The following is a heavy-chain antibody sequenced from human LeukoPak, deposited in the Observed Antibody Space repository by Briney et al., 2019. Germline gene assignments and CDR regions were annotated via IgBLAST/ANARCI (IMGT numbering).Heavy chain of an antibody. J-gene: IGHJ4*02. V-gene: IGHV3-69-1*01. CDR3: AKDRANWAIDD. Sequence: GGSLRLSCVASGFTFTDHPMNWVRQDPGKGLEWISYIGGDGIAFYADSVKGRFTASKDDARKSMYLQMNSLRVEDTAVYYCAKDRANWAIDDWGQGTQVTVSS. D-gene: IGHD3-16*01. CDR2: IGGDGIA. CDR1: GFTFTDHP.